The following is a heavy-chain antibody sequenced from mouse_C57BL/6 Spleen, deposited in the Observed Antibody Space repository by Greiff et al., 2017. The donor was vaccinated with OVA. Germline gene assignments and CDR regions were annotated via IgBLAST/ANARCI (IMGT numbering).Heavy chain of an antibody. J-gene: IGHJ3*01. V-gene: IGHV5-6*01. D-gene: IGHD2-2*01. CDR2: ISSGGSYT. Sequence: EVMLVESGGDLVKPGGSLKLSCAASGFTFSSYGMSWVRQTPDKRLEWVATISSGGSYTYYPDSVKGRFTISRDNAKNTLYLQMSSLKSEDTAMYYCALYGYDEGFAYWGQGTLVTVSA. CDR1: GFTFSSYG. CDR3: ALYGYDEGFAY.